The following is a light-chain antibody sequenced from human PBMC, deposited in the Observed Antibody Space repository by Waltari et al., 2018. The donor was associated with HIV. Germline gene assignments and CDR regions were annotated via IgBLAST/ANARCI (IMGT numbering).Light chain of an antibody. V-gene: IGLV1-44*01. CDR3: AAWDDNLDAYV. CDR2: SND. CDR1: SSNIGSNT. Sequence: QSVLTQPPSASATPGQRFTISCSGSSSNIGSNTVNWYQQFPGTAPKLLISSNDQRPSGVPDRFSGSKSGTSASLAITGLQSEDEADYYCAAWDDNLDAYVFGTGTKVTVL. J-gene: IGLJ1*01.